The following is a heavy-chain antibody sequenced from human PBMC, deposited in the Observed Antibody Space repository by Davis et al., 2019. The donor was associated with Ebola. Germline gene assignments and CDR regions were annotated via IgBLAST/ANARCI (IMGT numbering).Heavy chain of an antibody. CDR2: INPSGGST. J-gene: IGHJ6*02. CDR1: GYTFTSYY. D-gene: IGHD3-3*01. Sequence: AASVKVSCKASGYTFTSYYMHWVRQAPGQGLEWMGIINPSGGSTSYAQKFQCRVTMTRDTSTSTVYREMSSLRSEDTAVYYCARDLRIFGVVGIYYYYGMDVWGQGTTVTVSS. V-gene: IGHV1-46*01. CDR3: ARDLRIFGVVGIYYYYGMDV.